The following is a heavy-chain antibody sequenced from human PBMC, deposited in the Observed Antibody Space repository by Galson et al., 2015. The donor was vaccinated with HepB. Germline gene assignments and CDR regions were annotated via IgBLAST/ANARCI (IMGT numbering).Heavy chain of an antibody. D-gene: IGHD2-2*01. CDR3: AKDWGMDRFYVPAAMDY. CDR1: GFTFSSYG. J-gene: IGHJ4*02. CDR2: ISYDGSNK. Sequence: SLRLSCAASGFTFSSYGMHWVRQAPGKGPEWVAVISYDGSNKYYADSVKGRFTISRDNSKNTLYLQMNSLRAEDTAVYYCAKDWGMDRFYVPAAMDYWGQGTLVTVSS. V-gene: IGHV3-30*18.